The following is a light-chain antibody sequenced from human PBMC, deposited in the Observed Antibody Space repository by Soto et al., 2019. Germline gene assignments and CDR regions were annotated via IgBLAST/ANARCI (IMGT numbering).Light chain of an antibody. V-gene: IGKV1-9*01. CDR1: QDISSY. J-gene: IGKJ4*01. CDR2: IAS. Sequence: DIRLTQSPSFLSASVGDRVTITCRASQDISSYVAWYQQKPGKAPKLLIYIASTLQSGVPSRFSGGGSGTEFTLTISSLQPEDFATYYCQHLNTYSTFGGGTNVEI. CDR3: QHLNTYST.